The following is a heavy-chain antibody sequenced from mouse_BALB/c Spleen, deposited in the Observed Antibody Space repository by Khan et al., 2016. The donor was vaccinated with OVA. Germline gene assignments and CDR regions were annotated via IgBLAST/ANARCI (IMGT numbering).Heavy chain of an antibody. CDR1: GFTFNNYG. V-gene: IGHV5-17*02. CDR3: ATSYFDGYYFDY. Sequence: EVKLVESGGGLVQPGGSRKLSCAASGFTFNNYGMHWVRQAPEKGLEWVAYISGDSNTIYYVDSVKGRFTISRDNPKNTLFLQMTSLMSEDTAMYYCATSYFDGYYFDYWGPGTTLTVS. D-gene: IGHD1-1*01. J-gene: IGHJ2*01. CDR2: ISGDSNTI.